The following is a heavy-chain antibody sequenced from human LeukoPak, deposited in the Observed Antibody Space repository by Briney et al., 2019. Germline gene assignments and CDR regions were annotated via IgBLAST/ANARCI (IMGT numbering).Heavy chain of an antibody. V-gene: IGHV3-72*01. Sequence: GGSRKSPLQPLDSPSVTTKWTGSAQAPGKGLEWVGRSRSKANSYSTEYAASVKGRFTISRDDSKNSLYLQMNSLKTEDTAVYYCTRGYCSGGSCYAAHWGQGTLVTVSS. CDR1: DSPSVTT. J-gene: IGHJ4*02. CDR3: TRGYCSGGSCYAAH. D-gene: IGHD2-15*01. CDR2: SRSKANSYST.